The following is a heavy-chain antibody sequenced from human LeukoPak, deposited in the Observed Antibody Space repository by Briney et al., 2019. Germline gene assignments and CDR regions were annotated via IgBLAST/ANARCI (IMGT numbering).Heavy chain of an antibody. D-gene: IGHD3-10*01. V-gene: IGHV3-23*01. CDR3: AKEIQHYYGSGSDY. CDR1: GFTFSSCA. Sequence: GGSLRLSCAASGFTFSSCALSWVRQAPGKGLEWVSGISDTGGSTYYADSVKGRFTISRDNFKNTLYLQMSGLRADGTAVYYCAKEIQHYYGSGSDYWGQGTLVTVSS. J-gene: IGHJ4*02. CDR2: ISDTGGST.